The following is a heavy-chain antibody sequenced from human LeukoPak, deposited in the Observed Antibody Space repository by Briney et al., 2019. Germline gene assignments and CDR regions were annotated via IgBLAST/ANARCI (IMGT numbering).Heavy chain of an antibody. CDR1: GYTFTGYY. Sequence: ASVKVSCKASGYTFTGYYIHWVRQAPGQGLEWMGWINPNSGGTNYAQKFQGRVTMTRDTSISTAYMELSRLRSDDTAVYYCARAFDILTEYYFDYWGQGTLVTVSS. CDR3: ARAFDILTEYYFDY. J-gene: IGHJ4*02. CDR2: INPNSGGT. D-gene: IGHD3-9*01. V-gene: IGHV1-2*02.